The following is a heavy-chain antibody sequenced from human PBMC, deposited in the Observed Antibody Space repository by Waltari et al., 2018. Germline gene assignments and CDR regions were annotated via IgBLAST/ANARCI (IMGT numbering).Heavy chain of an antibody. V-gene: IGHV1-69*12. CDR2: IIPIFGTA. CDR1: GGTFSRYA. Sequence: QVQLVQSGAEVKKPGSSVKVSCQASGGTFSRYAISWVRRAPGQGLEWMGGIIPIFGTANYAQKFQGRVTITADESTSTAYMELSSLRSEDTAVYYCASRRRNYYYYYMDVWGKGTTVTVSS. CDR3: ASRRRNYYYYYMDV. J-gene: IGHJ6*03.